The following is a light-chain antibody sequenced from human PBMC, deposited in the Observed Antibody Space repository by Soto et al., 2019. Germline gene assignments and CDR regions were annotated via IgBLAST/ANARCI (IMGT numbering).Light chain of an antibody. CDR3: QTWGTGAAV. Sequence: QSVLTQLPSASASLGASVKLTCTLSSGHSSYAVAWHQHQPEKGPRYLMKVHSDGSHIKGAGTRDRFSGSSSGAERYLIISKLQADDEADYYCQTWGTGAAVFGGGTKLTVL. V-gene: IGLV4-69*01. CDR2: VHSDGSH. CDR1: SGHSSYA. J-gene: IGLJ2*01.